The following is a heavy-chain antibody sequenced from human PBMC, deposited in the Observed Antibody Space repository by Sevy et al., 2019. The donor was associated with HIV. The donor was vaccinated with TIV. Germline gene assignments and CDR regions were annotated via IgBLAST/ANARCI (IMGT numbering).Heavy chain of an antibody. D-gene: IGHD3-22*01. CDR1: GFTVSGNY. V-gene: IGHV3-66*01. Sequence: GGSLRLSCEASGFTVSGNYMAWVRLAPGKGLEWVSLIDSGGSTYYADSVKGRFTNSRDNAKNTLYLQMNPLRAEDTAVYFCARDRYYDASGYYYYYYGMDVWGQGTTVTVSS. J-gene: IGHJ6*02. CDR2: IDSGGST. CDR3: ARDRYYDASGYYYYYYGMDV.